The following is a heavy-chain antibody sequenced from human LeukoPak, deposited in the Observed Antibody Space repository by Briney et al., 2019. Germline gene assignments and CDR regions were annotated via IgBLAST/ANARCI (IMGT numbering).Heavy chain of an antibody. J-gene: IGHJ4*02. CDR1: GGSFSGYY. CDR2: INHSGST. CDR3: ARYDFNKYFDY. Sequence: SETLSLTCAVYGGSFSGYYWSWIRQPPGKGLEWIGEINHSGSTNYNPSLKSRVTISVDTSKNQFSLKLTSVTAADTAVYYCARYDFNKYFDYWGQGILVTVSS. D-gene: IGHD3-3*01. V-gene: IGHV4-34*01.